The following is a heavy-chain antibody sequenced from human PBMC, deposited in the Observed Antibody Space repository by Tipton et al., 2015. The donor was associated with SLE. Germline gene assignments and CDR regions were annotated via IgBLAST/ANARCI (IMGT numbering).Heavy chain of an antibody. V-gene: IGHV4-61*08. Sequence: TLSLTCTVSGGSISSGGYYWSWIRQPPGKGLEWIGYIYYSGSTNYNPSLKSRVTISVDTSKNQFSLKLSSVTAADTAVYYCARDREFNWAGGWYFDLWGRGTLVTVSS. D-gene: IGHD3-16*01. CDR1: GGSISSGGYY. J-gene: IGHJ2*01. CDR2: IYYSGST. CDR3: ARDREFNWAGGWYFDL.